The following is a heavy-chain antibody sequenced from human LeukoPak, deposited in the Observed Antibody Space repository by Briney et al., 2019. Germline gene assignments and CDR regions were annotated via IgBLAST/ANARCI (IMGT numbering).Heavy chain of an antibody. V-gene: IGHV4-39*07. J-gene: IGHJ4*02. Sequence: SETLSLTCTVSGGSITSSNFYWGWIRQPPGKGLEWIVSIFYTGNTYYQPSLRGRLSISLDTSKNLFSLRLNSVTAADTAVYYCARNYYDSSGYYIDQFYFDSWGQGTLVTVSS. CDR1: GGSITSSNFY. D-gene: IGHD3-22*01. CDR2: IFYTGNT. CDR3: ARNYYDSSGYYIDQFYFDS.